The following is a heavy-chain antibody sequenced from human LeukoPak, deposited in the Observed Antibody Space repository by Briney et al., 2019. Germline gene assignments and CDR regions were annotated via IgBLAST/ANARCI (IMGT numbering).Heavy chain of an antibody. CDR1: GFTFGSYA. CDR2: ISYDGTNK. D-gene: IGHD2-21*02. V-gene: IGHV3-30-3*01. CDR3: ARESPACGEDCYFDY. Sequence: GRSLRLPCAASGFTFGSYAMHWVRQAPGRGLEWVAGISYDGTNKYYADSVKGRFTLSRDNSKNTLYLQMNSLRTDDTAVYYCARESPACGEDCYFDYWGQGTLVTVSS. J-gene: IGHJ4*02.